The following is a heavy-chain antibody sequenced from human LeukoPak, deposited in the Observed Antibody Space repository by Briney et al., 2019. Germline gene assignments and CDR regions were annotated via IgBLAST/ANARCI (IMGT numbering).Heavy chain of an antibody. V-gene: IGHV4-34*01. CDR1: GGSFSGYY. CDR2: INHSGST. J-gene: IGHJ4*02. D-gene: IGHD2-2*01. Sequence: SETLSLTCAVYGGSFSGYYWSWIRQPPGKGLEWIGEINHSGSTNYNPSLKSRVTISVDTSKNQFSLKLSSVTAADTAVYYCAKDLAPAAYWGQGTLVTVSS. CDR3: AKDLAPAAY.